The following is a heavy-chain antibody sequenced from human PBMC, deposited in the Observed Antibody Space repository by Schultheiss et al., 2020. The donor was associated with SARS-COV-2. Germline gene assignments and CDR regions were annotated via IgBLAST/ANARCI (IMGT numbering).Heavy chain of an antibody. V-gene: IGHV3-74*01. CDR1: GFTFSSYW. CDR2: INSDGSST. J-gene: IGHJ4*02. D-gene: IGHD2-21*02. Sequence: GESLKISCAASGFTFSSYWMHWVRQAPGKGLVWVSRINSDGSSTSYADSVKGRFTISRDNPKNTLLLQMNSLTAEDTAVYYCAKEPAYCGGDCYFLLDYWGQGTLVTVSS. CDR3: AKEPAYCGGDCYFLLDY.